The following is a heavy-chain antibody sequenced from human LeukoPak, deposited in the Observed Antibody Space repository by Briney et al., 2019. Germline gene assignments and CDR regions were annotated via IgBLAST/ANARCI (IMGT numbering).Heavy chain of an antibody. D-gene: IGHD2-21*02. CDR1: GYTFTGYY. CDR2: INPNSGDT. V-gene: IGHV1-2*06. Sequence: ASVKVSCKASGYTFTGYYVHWVRQAPGQGLEWMGRINPNSGDTNYAQKFQGRVTMTRDTSISTAYMELSRLRSDDMAVYYCARDYCGGDCFPDYWGQGTLVTVSS. CDR3: ARDYCGGDCFPDY. J-gene: IGHJ4*02.